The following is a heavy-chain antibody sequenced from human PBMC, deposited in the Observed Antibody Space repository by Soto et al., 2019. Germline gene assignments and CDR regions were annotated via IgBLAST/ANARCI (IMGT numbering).Heavy chain of an antibody. CDR1: GYAFTSYD. CDR2: MNPNTGNT. D-gene: IGHD7-27*01. V-gene: IGHV1-8*01. J-gene: IGHJ4*02. Sequence: ASVKVSCKASGYAFTSYDINWVRQATGQGLEWMGWMNPNTGNTGYAQKFQGRVTMTEDTSTDTAYMELSSLRSEDTAVYYCATVASPLGYWGQGTLVTVSS. CDR3: ATVASPLGY.